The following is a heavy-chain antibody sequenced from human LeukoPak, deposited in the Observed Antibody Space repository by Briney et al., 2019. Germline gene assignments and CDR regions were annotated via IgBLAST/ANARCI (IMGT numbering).Heavy chain of an antibody. Sequence: PGGSLRLSCAASGFIFDDYAIHWVRQAPGKGLEWVSGISRNSGSIGYADSVKGRFTISRDNAKNSLYPQMNSLRTEDTALYYCARAIGVTCISTSCYSFDYWGQGTLVTVSS. CDR2: ISRNSGSI. CDR1: GFIFDDYA. D-gene: IGHD2-2*02. CDR3: ARAIGVTCISTSCYSFDY. V-gene: IGHV3-9*01. J-gene: IGHJ4*02.